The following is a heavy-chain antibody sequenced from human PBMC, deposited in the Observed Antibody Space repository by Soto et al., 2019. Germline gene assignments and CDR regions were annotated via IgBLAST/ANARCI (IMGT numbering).Heavy chain of an antibody. Sequence: EVHVLQSGGGLVQPGGSLRLSCAASGLTFSRFAMSWVRQAPGKGLEWVATIHGSGAITNYADSVRGRFTISRDNSKDTMYLQLNTLRVEDTAVYYCAKDKGPGSYTNWCFDVWGRGTLVTVSS. D-gene: IGHD3-10*01. V-gene: IGHV3-23*01. CDR3: AKDKGPGSYTNWCFDV. CDR2: IHGSGAIT. J-gene: IGHJ2*01. CDR1: GLTFSRFA.